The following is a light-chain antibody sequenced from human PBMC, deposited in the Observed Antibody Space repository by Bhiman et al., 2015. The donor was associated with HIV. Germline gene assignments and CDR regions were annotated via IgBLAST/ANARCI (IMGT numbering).Light chain of an antibody. V-gene: IGLV1-51*02. J-gene: IGLJ2*01. CDR1: SSNIGNNY. CDR3: GTWDSSLSAGV. CDR2: ENT. Sequence: QSVLTQPPSVSAAPGQKVTISCSGSSSNIGNNYVSWYQQLPGTAPKLLIYENTKRPSGIPDRFSGSKSGTSATLDITGLQTGDEADYYCGTWDSSLSAGVFGGGTKVTVL.